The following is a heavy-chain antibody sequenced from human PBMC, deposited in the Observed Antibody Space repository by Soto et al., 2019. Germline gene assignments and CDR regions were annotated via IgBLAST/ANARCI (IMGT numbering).Heavy chain of an antibody. D-gene: IGHD6-25*01. J-gene: IGHJ4*02. CDR2: TNVGYGNI. CDR1: GYTFTSHA. V-gene: IGHV1-3*01. CDR3: ARDSYVAATTIDC. Sequence: ASVKVSCKASGYTFTSHAIHWVRQAPGQRLEWMGWTNVGYGNIKYSEKFEGRLSITWDTSAATVYMELSSLKSEDTAVYYCARDSYVAATTIDCWGQGTLVTVS.